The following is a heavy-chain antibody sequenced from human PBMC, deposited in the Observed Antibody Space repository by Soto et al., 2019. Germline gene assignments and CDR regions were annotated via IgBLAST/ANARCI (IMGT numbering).Heavy chain of an antibody. Sequence: GGSLRLSCAASGFTFDDYTMHWVRQAPGKGLEWVSLISWDGGSTYYADSVKGRFTISRDNSKNSLYLQMNSLRTEDTALYYCAKDIGGEYDFWSGYFPYYGMDVWGQGTTVTVSS. CDR1: GFTFDDYT. J-gene: IGHJ6*02. D-gene: IGHD3-3*01. CDR2: ISWDGGST. CDR3: AKDIGGEYDFWSGYFPYYGMDV. V-gene: IGHV3-43*01.